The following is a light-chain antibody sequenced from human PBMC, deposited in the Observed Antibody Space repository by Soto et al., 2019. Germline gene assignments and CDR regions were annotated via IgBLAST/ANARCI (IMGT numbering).Light chain of an antibody. J-gene: IGKJ5*01. CDR1: QSVSSY. V-gene: IGKV3-15*01. CDR3: QQYNSYPCT. Sequence: SCRASQSVSSYLAWYQQKPGQAPRLLIYGASSRATGIPVRFSGSGSGTEFTLTISNPQPDDFATYYCQQYNSYPCTFGQGTRLEIK. CDR2: GAS.